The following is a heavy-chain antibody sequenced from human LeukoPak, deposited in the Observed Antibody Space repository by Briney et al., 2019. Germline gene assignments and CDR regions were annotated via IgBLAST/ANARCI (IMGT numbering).Heavy chain of an antibody. J-gene: IGHJ4*02. CDR1: GYTFTSYD. CDR3: ATGASGGSYMGLFDY. Sequence: ASVKVSCKASGYTFTSYDINWVRQATGQGLEWMGWISAYNGNTNYAQKLQGRVTMTTDTSTSTAYMELSSLRSEDTAVYYCATGASGGSYMGLFDYWGQGTLVTVSS. CDR2: ISAYNGNT. D-gene: IGHD1-26*01. V-gene: IGHV1-18*01.